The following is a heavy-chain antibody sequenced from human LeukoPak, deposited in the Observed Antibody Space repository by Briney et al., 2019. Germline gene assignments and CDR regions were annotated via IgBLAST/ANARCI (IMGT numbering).Heavy chain of an antibody. CDR3: GASRQYVGAFDI. D-gene: IGHD3-16*01. CDR2: ISSSSTII. J-gene: IGHJ3*02. V-gene: IGHV3-48*03. Sequence: GGSLRLSCAASGFTFSSYELYWVRQAPGKGLEWISYISSSSTIIKYADSVRGRFTISRDDARESLYLQMSSLSADDTAIYYCGASRQYVGAFDIWGQGTLVTVSS. CDR1: GFTFSSYE.